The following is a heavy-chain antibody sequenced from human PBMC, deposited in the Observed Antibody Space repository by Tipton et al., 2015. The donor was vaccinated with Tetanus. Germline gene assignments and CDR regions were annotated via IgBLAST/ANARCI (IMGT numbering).Heavy chain of an antibody. J-gene: IGHJ5*02. CDR1: GYTFTGYY. D-gene: IGHD1-1*01. V-gene: IGHV1-2*02. CDR2: INPNSGGT. CDR3: ARDVTGKGNWFDP. Sequence: QLVQSGPEVKKPGASVKVSCKASGYTFTGYYMHWVRQAPGQGLEWMGWINPNSGGTNYAQKFQGRVTMTRDTSISTAYMELSRLRSDDTAVYYCARDVTGKGNWFDPWGQGTLVTVSS.